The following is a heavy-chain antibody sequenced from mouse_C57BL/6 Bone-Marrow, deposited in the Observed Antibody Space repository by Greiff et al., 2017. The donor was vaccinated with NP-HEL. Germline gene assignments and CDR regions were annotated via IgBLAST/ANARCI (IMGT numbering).Heavy chain of an antibody. Sequence: QVQLQQSGPELARPWASVKISCQAFYTFSRRVHFAIRDTNYWMQWVKQRPGQGLDWFGASYPGNGDTSYNQKFKGKATLTADKSSSTAYMQLSSLTSEDSAVYYCAWVGGLRRLYYAMDYWGQGTSVTVSS. CDR2: GQGLDWFG. V-gene: IGHV1-87*01. CDR3: SEDSAVYYCAWVGGLRRLYYAMDY. J-gene: IGHJ4*01. CDR1: YTFSRRVH. D-gene: IGHD1-2*01.